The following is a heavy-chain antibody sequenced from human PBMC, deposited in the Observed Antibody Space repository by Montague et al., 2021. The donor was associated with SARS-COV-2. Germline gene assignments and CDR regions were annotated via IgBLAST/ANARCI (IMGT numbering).Heavy chain of an antibody. CDR3: ARTSASSDY. D-gene: IGHD1-26*01. V-gene: IGHV6-1*01. CDR2: TYYRSKWYN. J-gene: IGHJ4*02. Sequence: CAISGDSVARNSAAWNWIRQSPSRGLECLGRTYYRSKWYNDYAVSVKSRITINPDTSKNQISLQLNSVTPEDTAVYYCARTSASSDYWGQGTLVTVSS. CDR1: GDSVARNSAA.